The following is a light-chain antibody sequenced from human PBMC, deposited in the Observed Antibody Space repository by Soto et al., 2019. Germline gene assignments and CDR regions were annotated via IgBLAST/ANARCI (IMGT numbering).Light chain of an antibody. CDR1: SNDIGGYDS. V-gene: IGLV2-14*01. CDR2: EVT. J-gene: IGLJ1*01. Sequence: QSAMTLPAAMSGTPGQSISVSFTGPSNDIGGYDSVSWYQQSPGKVPRLIIYEVTNRPSGISNRFSGSKSGNTASLTISGLQAEDEAVYYCSSYASSGGHNYVFATGTKVTVL. CDR3: SSYASSGGHNYV.